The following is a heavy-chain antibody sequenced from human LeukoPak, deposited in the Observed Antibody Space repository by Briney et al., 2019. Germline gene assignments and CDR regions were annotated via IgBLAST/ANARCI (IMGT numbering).Heavy chain of an antibody. V-gene: IGHV3-23*01. CDR2: ISGSGAGT. Sequence: PGGSLRLSCAASGFTFSTYDMSWVRQAPGKGLEWVSVISGSGAGTNYADSVKGRFTISRDNSKNTLYLQMNSLRDEDTALYYCAKDLIQPGHYLDYWGQGALVTVSS. J-gene: IGHJ4*02. CDR3: AKDLIQPGHYLDY. CDR1: GFTFSTYD. D-gene: IGHD2-2*01.